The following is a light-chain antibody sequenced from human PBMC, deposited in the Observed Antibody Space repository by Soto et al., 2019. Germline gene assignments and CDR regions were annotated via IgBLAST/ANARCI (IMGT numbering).Light chain of an antibody. V-gene: IGKV3-15*01. J-gene: IGKJ1*01. CDR2: GAS. CDR3: QEYNNWPPDRT. Sequence: EIVMTQSPATLSVSPGERATLSCRASQSVGSNLAWYQQRPGQAPRLLIYGASTRATGVPARFSGSGSGTELTLPVSSLRSEDFGIYCCQEYNNWPPDRTFGQGTKVEIK. CDR1: QSVGSN.